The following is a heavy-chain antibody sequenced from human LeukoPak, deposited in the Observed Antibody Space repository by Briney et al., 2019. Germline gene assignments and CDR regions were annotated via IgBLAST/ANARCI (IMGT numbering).Heavy chain of an antibody. V-gene: IGHV3-7*01. Sequence: GGSLRLSCAASGFTFSSYWMSWVRQAPGKGLEWVANIKQDGSEKYYVDSVKGRFTISRDNAKNSLYLQMNSLRAEDTAVYYCARTPWQQRYYFDYWGQGTLVTVSS. J-gene: IGHJ4*02. CDR1: GFTFSSYW. D-gene: IGHD6-13*01. CDR2: IKQDGSEK. CDR3: ARTPWQQRYYFDY.